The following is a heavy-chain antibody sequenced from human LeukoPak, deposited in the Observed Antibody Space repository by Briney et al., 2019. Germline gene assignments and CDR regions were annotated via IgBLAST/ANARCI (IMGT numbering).Heavy chain of an antibody. D-gene: IGHD6-13*01. CDR3: ARAEATLGLAAAGHSYMDV. J-gene: IGHJ6*03. Sequence: ASVKVSCKASGGTFSSYAISWVRQAPGQGLEWMGGIIPIFGTANYAQKFQGRVTITADESTSTAYMELSSLRSEDTAVYYCARAEATLGLAAAGHSYMDVWGKGTTVTVSS. V-gene: IGHV1-69*13. CDR1: GGTFSSYA. CDR2: IIPIFGTA.